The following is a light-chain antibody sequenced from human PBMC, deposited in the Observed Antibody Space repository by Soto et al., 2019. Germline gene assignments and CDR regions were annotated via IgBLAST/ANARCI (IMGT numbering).Light chain of an antibody. CDR3: QQSFSTPIT. CDR1: QTISTY. Sequence: DIQMTQSPSSLSASVGDRVTITCRASQTISTYLNWYQHKPGKAPNLLIYATSSLQSGIPSRFRGSGSGTDFTLTISSLQPEDFATYYCQQSFSTPITFGGGTKVDIK. J-gene: IGKJ4*01. V-gene: IGKV1-39*01. CDR2: ATS.